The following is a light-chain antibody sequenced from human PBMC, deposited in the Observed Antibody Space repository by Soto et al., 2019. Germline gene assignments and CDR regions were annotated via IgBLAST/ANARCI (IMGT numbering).Light chain of an antibody. Sequence: IQLTQSPSSLSASVGDRVTITCRASQSIGISLAWYQQKPEKAPNLLISAASTLQSGVPSRFSASGSGTDFALTISSLQPEDFATYYCQQLNSYPFTFGGGTKVAIK. CDR2: AAS. J-gene: IGKJ4*01. CDR1: QSIGIS. V-gene: IGKV1-9*01. CDR3: QQLNSYPFT.